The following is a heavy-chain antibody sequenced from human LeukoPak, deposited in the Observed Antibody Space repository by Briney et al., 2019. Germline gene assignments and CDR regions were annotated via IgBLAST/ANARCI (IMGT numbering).Heavy chain of an antibody. V-gene: IGHV1-18*04. D-gene: IGHD3-9*01. CDR3: ARDNDIVTGPSPFDC. J-gene: IGHJ4*02. CDR1: GYTFTRYG. CDR2: ISAYNGNT. Sequence: ASVKVSCKASGYTFTRYGISWVRQAPGQGLEWMGWISAYNGNTNYAQKLQGRVTMTTDTSTSTLYMELRSLRSDDTAVYYCARDNDIVTGPSPFDCWGQGTLVTVSS.